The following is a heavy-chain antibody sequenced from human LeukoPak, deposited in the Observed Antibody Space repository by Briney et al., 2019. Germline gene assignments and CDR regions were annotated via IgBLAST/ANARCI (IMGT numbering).Heavy chain of an antibody. Sequence: GGSLRLSCAASAFTFSSYAMSWVRQAPGKGLEWVSVISGSDGSTYYADSVKGRFTISRDNSKNTVYLQMNNLRAEDTAVYYCAKNADPQLERPLDYWGQGTLVTVSS. CDR3: AKNADPQLERPLDY. V-gene: IGHV3-23*01. CDR1: AFTFSSYA. J-gene: IGHJ4*02. CDR2: ISGSDGST. D-gene: IGHD1-1*01.